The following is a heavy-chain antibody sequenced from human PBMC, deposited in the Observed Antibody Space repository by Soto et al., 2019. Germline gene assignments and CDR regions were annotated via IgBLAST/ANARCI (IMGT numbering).Heavy chain of an antibody. CDR1: GYTFTSYA. Sequence: QVQLVQSGAEVKKPGASVKVSCKASGYTFTSYAMHWVRQAPGQRLEWMGWINAGNGNTKYSQKFQGRVTITRDTSASTAYMELSSLRSEDTAVYYCARVGGLVPAAKWSFDYWGQGTLVTVSS. J-gene: IGHJ4*02. V-gene: IGHV1-3*01. CDR2: INAGNGNT. D-gene: IGHD2-2*01. CDR3: ARVGGLVPAAKWSFDY.